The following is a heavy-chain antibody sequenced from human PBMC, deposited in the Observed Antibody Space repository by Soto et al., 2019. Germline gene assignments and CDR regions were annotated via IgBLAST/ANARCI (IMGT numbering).Heavy chain of an antibody. D-gene: IGHD1-26*01. J-gene: IGHJ4*02. CDR3: ARDHGGSYPFCYFDY. Sequence: ASVKVSCKASGYTFTSYAMHWVRQAPGQRLEWMGWINAGNGNTKYSQKFQGRVTITRDTSASTAYMELSSLRSEDTAVYYCARDHGGSYPFCYFDYWGQGTLVTVSS. CDR1: GYTFTSYA. CDR2: INAGNGNT. V-gene: IGHV1-3*01.